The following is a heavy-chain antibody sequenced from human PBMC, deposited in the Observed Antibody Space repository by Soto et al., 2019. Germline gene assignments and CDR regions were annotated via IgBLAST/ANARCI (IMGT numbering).Heavy chain of an antibody. J-gene: IGHJ4*02. V-gene: IGHV3-11*01. CDR2: ISGGGSDV. CDR1: GFTFRDYH. CDR3: ARERLAHRSYDY. D-gene: IGHD3-9*01. Sequence: QVLLVQSGGCLIKPGGFLRLSWAASGFTFRDYHTNWIRQTPGKGLERVARISGGGSDVWYADSVKGRFTIPRDNGNDSLLLQMTSLRVDDTAVYYCARERLAHRSYDYWGPGTLVTVSS.